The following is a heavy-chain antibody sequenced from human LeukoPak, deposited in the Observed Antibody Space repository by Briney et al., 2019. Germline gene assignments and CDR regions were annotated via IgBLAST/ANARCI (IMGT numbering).Heavy chain of an antibody. CDR3: TREGGTVVVGRFDY. CDR1: GIDFRASG. CDR2: IQTDGSDK. D-gene: IGHD2-2*01. Sequence: GGSLRLSCAASGIDFRASGMHWVRQAPGMGLEWVTFIQTDGSDKYYAASVAGRFTISRDNSKNTVYLHMNSLRPDDTALYYCTREGGTVVVGRFDYWGQGTLVTVSS. V-gene: IGHV3-30*02. J-gene: IGHJ4*02.